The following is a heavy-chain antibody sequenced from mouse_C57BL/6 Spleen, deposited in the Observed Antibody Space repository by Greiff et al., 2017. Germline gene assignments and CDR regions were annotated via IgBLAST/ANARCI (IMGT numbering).Heavy chain of an antibody. D-gene: IGHD1-1*01. J-gene: IGHJ2*01. V-gene: IGHV1-55*01. CDR1: GYTFTSYW. Sequence: QVQLQQSGAELVKPGASVKMSCKASGYTFTSYWITWVKQRPGQGLEWIGDIYPGSGSTNYNEKFKSKATLTVDTSSSTAYMQLSSLTSEDSAVYYCARADYGSSYDYWGQGTTLTVSS. CDR2: IYPGSGST. CDR3: ARADYGSSYDY.